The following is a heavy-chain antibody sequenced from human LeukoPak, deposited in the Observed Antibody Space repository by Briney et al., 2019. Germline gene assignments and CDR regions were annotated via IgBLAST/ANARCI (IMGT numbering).Heavy chain of an antibody. J-gene: IGHJ3*02. V-gene: IGHV4-61*08. CDR3: ASYCSGSSCYRTSDI. CDR1: GGSISSGGYY. CDR2: ISYSGST. D-gene: IGHD2-15*01. Sequence: PSETLSLTCTVSGGSISSGGYYWSWIRQPPGKGLEWIGYISYSGSTNYNPSLKSRVTISVDTSKNQFSLKLSSVTAADTAVYYCASYCSGSSCYRTSDIWGQGTMVTVSS.